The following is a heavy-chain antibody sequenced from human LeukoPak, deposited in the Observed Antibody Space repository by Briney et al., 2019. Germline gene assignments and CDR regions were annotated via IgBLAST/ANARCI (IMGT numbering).Heavy chain of an antibody. J-gene: IGHJ4*02. CDR1: GFTFNIYV. CDR3: ARRVGGTPDY. V-gene: IGHV3-23*01. Sequence: GGSLRLSCAASGFTFNIYVMTWVRQAQGKGLEWVSAISGDGGNTDYPDSVKGRFTISRDNSKNTLFLQMNSLRAEDTALYYCARRVGGTPDYWGLGTLVTVSS. CDR2: ISGDGGNT. D-gene: IGHD1-26*01.